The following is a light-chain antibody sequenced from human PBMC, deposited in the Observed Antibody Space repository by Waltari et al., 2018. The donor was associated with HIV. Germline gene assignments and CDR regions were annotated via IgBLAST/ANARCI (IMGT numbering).Light chain of an antibody. CDR1: QSLLRSNGYNY. CDR2: LGS. V-gene: IGKV2-28*01. J-gene: IGKJ3*01. CDR3: MQALQSPT. Sequence: DVVMSQSPVSLAVTPGEPASITYRASQSLLRSNGYNYLDWYLRKPGQSPQLLIFLGSRRASGVPDRFSGSGSGTEFTLKISRAEAEDVGIYYCMQALQSPTFGPGTKVDLK.